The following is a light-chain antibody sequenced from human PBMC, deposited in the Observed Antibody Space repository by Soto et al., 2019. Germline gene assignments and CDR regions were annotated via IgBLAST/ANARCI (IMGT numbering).Light chain of an antibody. J-gene: IGKJ4*01. CDR3: QQRSNWPPLT. CDR2: GAS. CDR1: QSVSSSY. Sequence: ETVLTQSPGTLSLSPGERATLSCRAIQSVSSSYLAWYQQKPGQAPRLLIYGASSRATGIPDRFSGSGSGTDFTLTISRLEPEDFAVYYCQQRSNWPPLTFGGGTKV. V-gene: IGKV3D-20*02.